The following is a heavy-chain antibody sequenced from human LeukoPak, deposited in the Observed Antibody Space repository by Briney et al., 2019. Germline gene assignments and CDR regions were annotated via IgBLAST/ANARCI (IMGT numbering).Heavy chain of an antibody. CDR2: VSGSGVST. D-gene: IGHD2-2*01. V-gene: IGHV3-23*01. CDR1: GFTFGSYA. CDR3: AKALLGAAMFDGFDL. Sequence: PGGSLRLSCRASGFTFGSYAMSWVRQSPGKGLEWVSVVSGSGVSTYYADSVKGRFTISRDNPKTTMEMQMSSLRAEDTGIYYCAKALLGAAMFDGFDLFGPGTMVTVSS. J-gene: IGHJ3*01.